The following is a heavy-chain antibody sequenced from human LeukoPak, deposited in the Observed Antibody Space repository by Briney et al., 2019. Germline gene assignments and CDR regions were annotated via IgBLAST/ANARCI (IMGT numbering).Heavy chain of an antibody. CDR1: GFTFSDYY. J-gene: IGHJ4*02. CDR3: ARARYLPLPDY. Sequence: GGSLRLSCAASGFTFSDYYMSWIRQAPGKGLEWVSHISSSSSYTNYADSVKGRFTISRDNAKSSLYLQMNSLRAEDTAVYYCARARYLPLPDYWGQGTLVTVSS. CDR2: ISSSSSYT. D-gene: IGHD1-14*01. V-gene: IGHV3-11*05.